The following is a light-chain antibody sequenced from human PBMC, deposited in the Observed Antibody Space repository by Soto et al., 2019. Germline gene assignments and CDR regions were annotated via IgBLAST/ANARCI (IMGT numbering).Light chain of an antibody. V-gene: IGKV1-33*01. CDR2: EAS. CDR1: QSIGND. CDR3: QEYDDLPFT. Sequence: DIQMTQSPSSLSASVGDRVTITCQSSQSIGNDFTWYQQKPGKAPKLLIYEASNLETGVPSRFSGSGSGTDFTFTINSLQPEDIATYYCQEYDDLPFTFGGGTKVEIK. J-gene: IGKJ4*01.